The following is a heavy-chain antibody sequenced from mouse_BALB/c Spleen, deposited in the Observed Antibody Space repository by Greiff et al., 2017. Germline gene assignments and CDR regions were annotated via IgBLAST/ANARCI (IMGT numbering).Heavy chain of an antibody. CDR3: ARFGYDKGDY. J-gene: IGHJ2*01. CDR2: INPSSGYT. V-gene: IGHV1-4*02. CDR1: GYTFTSYT. D-gene: IGHD2-2*01. Sequence: QVQLQQSAAELARPGASVKMSCKASGYTFTSYTMHWVKQRPGQGLEWIGYINPSSGYTEYNQKFKDKTTLTADKSSSTAYMQLSSLTSEDSAVYYCARFGYDKGDYWGQGTTLTVSS.